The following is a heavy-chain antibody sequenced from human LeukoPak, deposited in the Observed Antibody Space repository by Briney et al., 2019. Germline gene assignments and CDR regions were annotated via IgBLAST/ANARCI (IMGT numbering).Heavy chain of an antibody. D-gene: IGHD6-13*01. CDR2: VYPGDSDT. CDR1: GYSFASYW. Sequence: GESLKISCKGSGYSFASYWIGWVRQLPGKGLGWMGVVYPGDSDTRYSPSFQGQVTISADKSISTAYLQWSSLKASDTAMYYCARGHLYDYSSTSYYFDYWGQGTLVTVSS. V-gene: IGHV5-51*01. J-gene: IGHJ4*02. CDR3: ARGHLYDYSSTSYYFDY.